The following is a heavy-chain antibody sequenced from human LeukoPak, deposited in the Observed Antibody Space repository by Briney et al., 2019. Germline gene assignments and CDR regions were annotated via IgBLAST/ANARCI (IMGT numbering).Heavy chain of an antibody. V-gene: IGHV1-69*13. Sequence: SVKVSCKASGGTFSSYAISWVRQAPGQGLEWMGGIIPIFGTANYAQKFQGRVTITADESTSTAYMELSSLRSEDTAVYYCARGYCYNSNCYGNFDFWGQGTLVTVSS. CDR1: GGTFSSYA. CDR3: ARGYCYNSNCYGNFDF. CDR2: IIPIFGTA. D-gene: IGHD2-2*01. J-gene: IGHJ4*02.